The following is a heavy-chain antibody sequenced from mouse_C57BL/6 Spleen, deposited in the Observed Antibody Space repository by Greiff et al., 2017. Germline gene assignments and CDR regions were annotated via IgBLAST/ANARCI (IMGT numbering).Heavy chain of an antibody. CDR3: ARLLTVYYAMDY. Sequence: QVQLQQPGAELVRPGSSVKLSCKASGYTFTSYWMDWVKQRPGQGLEWIGNIYPSDSETHYNQKFKDKATLTVDKSSSTAYMQLSSLTSEDSAVYYCARLLTVYYAMDYWGQGTSVTVSS. D-gene: IGHD4-1*01. CDR2: IYPSDSET. J-gene: IGHJ4*01. V-gene: IGHV1-61*01. CDR1: GYTFTSYW.